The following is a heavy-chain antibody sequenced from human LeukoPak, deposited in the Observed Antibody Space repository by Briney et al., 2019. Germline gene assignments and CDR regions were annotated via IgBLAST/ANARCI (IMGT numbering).Heavy chain of an antibody. CDR1: GFSFSSHD. CDR3: VSPLREGYTDY. J-gene: IGHJ4*02. CDR2: INPDGRST. D-gene: IGHD5-24*01. Sequence: PGGSLRLSCVASGFSFSSHDMHWVRQAPGKGPVWLAVINPDGRSTIYADSVKGRFTISRDDAKNTLRLQMNSLRAEDTGVYYCVSPLREGYTDYWGQGTLVTVSS. V-gene: IGHV3-74*01.